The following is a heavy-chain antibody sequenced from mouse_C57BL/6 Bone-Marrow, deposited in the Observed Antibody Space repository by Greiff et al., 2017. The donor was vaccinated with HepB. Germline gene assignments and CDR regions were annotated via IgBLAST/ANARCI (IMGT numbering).Heavy chain of an antibody. J-gene: IGHJ4*01. V-gene: IGHV1-9*01. CDR2: ILPGSGST. Sequence: QVQLQQSGAELMKPGASVKPSCKATGYTFTGYWIEWVKQRPGHGLEWIGEILPGSGSTNYNEKFKGKATFTADTSSNTAYMQLSSLTTEDSAIYYCARETGTYHYYAMDYWGQGTSVTVSS. CDR3: ARETGTYHYYAMDY. D-gene: IGHD4-1*01. CDR1: GYTFTGYW.